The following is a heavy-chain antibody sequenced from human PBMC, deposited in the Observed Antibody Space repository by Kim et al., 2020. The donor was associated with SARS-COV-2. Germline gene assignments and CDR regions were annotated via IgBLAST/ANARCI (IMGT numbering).Heavy chain of an antibody. Sequence: ADSVKGRFTISRDNAKNSLYLQMNSLRAEDTAVYYCARVPYDSSGYLIDYWGQGTLVTVSS. D-gene: IGHD3-22*01. V-gene: IGHV3-11*05. J-gene: IGHJ4*02. CDR3: ARVPYDSSGYLIDY.